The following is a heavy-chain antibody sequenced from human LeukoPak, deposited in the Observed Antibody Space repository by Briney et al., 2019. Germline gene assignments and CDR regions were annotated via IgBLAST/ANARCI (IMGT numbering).Heavy chain of an antibody. CDR2: IYSSVT. D-gene: IGHD4/OR15-4a*01. J-gene: IGHJ4*02. Sequence: GGSVRLSCTVSGFTISSNSMSWVRQAPGKGLEWVSFIYSSVTHYSDSVKGRFTISRDNSKNTLFLQMNSLRAEDTAVYYCARRAGAYSHPYDYWGQGTLVTVSS. CDR3: ARRAGAYSHPYDY. CDR1: GFTISSNS. V-gene: IGHV3-53*01.